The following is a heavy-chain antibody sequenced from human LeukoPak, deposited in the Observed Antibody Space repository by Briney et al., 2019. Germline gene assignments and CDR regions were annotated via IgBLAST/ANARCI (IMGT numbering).Heavy chain of an antibody. CDR3: ARDNSGSYDY. D-gene: IGHD1-26*01. CDR1: GYTLTELS. Sequence: ASVKVSCKVSGYTLTELSMHWVRQAPGKGLEWMGGFDPEDGETIYAQKLQGRVTMTTDTSTSTAYMELRSLRSDDTAVYYCARDNSGSYDYWGQGTLVTVSS. J-gene: IGHJ4*02. V-gene: IGHV1-24*01. CDR2: FDPEDGET.